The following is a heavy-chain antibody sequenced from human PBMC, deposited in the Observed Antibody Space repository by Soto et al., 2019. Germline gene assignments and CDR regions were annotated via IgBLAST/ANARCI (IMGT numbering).Heavy chain of an antibody. D-gene: IGHD5-18*01. CDR3: AKDAVSANSLWDFFDY. J-gene: IGHJ4*02. Sequence: GGSLRLSCQVSGFTFGNYAMSWVRQTPGKGLEWVSSIDGAGGPYYADSVQGRFIISRDDSKNTLYLQINSLRAEDTAIYYCAKDAVSANSLWDFFDYLGQGTLVTVSS. V-gene: IGHV3-23*01. CDR2: IDGAGGP. CDR1: GFTFGNYA.